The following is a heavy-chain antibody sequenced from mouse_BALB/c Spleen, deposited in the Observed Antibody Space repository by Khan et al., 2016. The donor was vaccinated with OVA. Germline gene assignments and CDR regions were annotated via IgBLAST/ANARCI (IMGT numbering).Heavy chain of an antibody. CDR2: INPSNIYT. J-gene: IGHJ3*01. CDR3: SKGGPYHGNYVARVAL. D-gene: IGHD2-10*01. V-gene: IGHV1-4*01. CDR1: GYTFTSYT. Sequence: QVQLQQSGAELARPGASVKMSCKASGYTFTSYTIHWVKQRPGQGLEWIGYINPSNIYTNYNQKFRDKATLTADKSSRTAYIQLSSLTSEDSAVDYFSKGGPYHGNYVARVALWGQGTLVTFSA.